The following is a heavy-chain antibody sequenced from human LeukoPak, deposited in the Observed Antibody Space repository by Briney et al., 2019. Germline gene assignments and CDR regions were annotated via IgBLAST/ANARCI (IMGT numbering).Heavy chain of an antibody. CDR2: IRYYGSDK. Sequence: GGSLRLSCAASGFTFSNDEMHWVRQAPGKGLEWVAFIRYYGSDKYYADSVKGRFTISRDNSRNTLYLQMNSLRAEDTTMYYCARGSLAWSGTFDYWGQGNLVTVPS. J-gene: IGHJ4*02. V-gene: IGHV3-30*02. CDR3: ARGSLAWSGTFDY. D-gene: IGHD3-3*01. CDR1: GFTFSNDE.